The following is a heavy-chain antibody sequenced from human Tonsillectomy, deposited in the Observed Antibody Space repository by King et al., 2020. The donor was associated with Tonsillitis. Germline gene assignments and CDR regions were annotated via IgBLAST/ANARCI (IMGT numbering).Heavy chain of an antibody. CDR3: ARAVSPNYGSASLDY. V-gene: IGHV3-7*01. D-gene: IGHD3-10*01. Sequence: VQLVESGGGLVQPGGSLRLSCAASGFIFSSYWMSWVRQAPGKGLEWVANIKRDGSEKYYVDSVKGRFTISRDNAKNSLYLQMNSLRAEDTAVYYCARAVSPNYGSASLDYWGQGTLVTVSS. CDR2: IKRDGSEK. J-gene: IGHJ4*02. CDR1: GFIFSSYW.